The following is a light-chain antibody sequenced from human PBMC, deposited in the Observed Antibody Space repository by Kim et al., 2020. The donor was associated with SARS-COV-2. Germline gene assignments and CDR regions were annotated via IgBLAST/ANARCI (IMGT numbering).Light chain of an antibody. V-gene: IGLV3-1*01. CDR2: QDS. CDR3: QAWDSSTHVV. Sequence: SSELTQPPSVSVSPGQTASITCSGDKLGDKYACWYQQKPGQSPVLVIYQDSKRPSGIPERFSGSNSGNTATLTISGTQAMDEADYYCQAWDSSTHVVFGG. J-gene: IGLJ2*01. CDR1: KLGDKY.